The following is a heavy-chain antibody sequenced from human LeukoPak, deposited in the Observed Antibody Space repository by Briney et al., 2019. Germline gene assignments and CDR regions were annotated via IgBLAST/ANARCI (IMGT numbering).Heavy chain of an antibody. Sequence: SQTLSLTCAISGDSVSSNSAAWNWIRQSPSRGLEWLGRTYYRSKWYNDYAVSVKSRININPDTSKNQFSLQLNSVTPEDTAVYYCGRENYFYHSSAHYAGLDVWGQGTTVTVSS. V-gene: IGHV6-1*01. J-gene: IGHJ6*02. CDR1: GDSVSSNSAA. D-gene: IGHD3-22*01. CDR2: TYYRSKWYN. CDR3: GRENYFYHSSAHYAGLDV.